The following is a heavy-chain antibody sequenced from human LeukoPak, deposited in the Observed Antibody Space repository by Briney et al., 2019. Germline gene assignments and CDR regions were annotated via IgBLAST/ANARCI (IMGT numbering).Heavy chain of an antibody. CDR1: GGSISGYY. V-gene: IGHV4-59*01. J-gene: IGHJ2*01. CDR3: ARDQRCSRFDGGCDQWYFDL. D-gene: IGHD5-12*01. CDR2: IDHSGFT. Sequence: TSETLSLTCTVSGGSISGYYWSWLRQPPGPGLEWIGDIDHSGFTHYNPSLRSRLTIAVDTSRNQFSLKLTSATAADTAMYYCARDQRCSRFDGGCDQWYFDLWGRGTLVTVSS.